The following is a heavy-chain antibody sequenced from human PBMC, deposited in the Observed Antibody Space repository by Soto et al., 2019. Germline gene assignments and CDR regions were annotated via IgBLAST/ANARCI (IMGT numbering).Heavy chain of an antibody. D-gene: IGHD2-2*01. CDR2: IKEDGSER. J-gene: IGHJ2*01. V-gene: IGHV3-7*01. CDR1: GFTIRNYW. CDR3: ARGLTNTRGRPFGYFDL. Sequence: EEHLVESGGDLVQPGGSLRLSCAASGFTIRNYWMTWVRQAPGRGLEWLAHIKEDGSERFYVASARGRFTSSRDNAANALELQMNSLRVEDTAVYSGARGLTNTRGRPFGYFDLGGRGTLVTVSS.